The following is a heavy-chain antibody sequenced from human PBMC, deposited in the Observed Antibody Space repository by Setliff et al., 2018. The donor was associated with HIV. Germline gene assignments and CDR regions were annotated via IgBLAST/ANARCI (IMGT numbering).Heavy chain of an antibody. J-gene: IGHJ6*02. CDR1: GGSISSSSYF. D-gene: IGHD4-17*01. V-gene: IGHV4-39*02. Sequence: SETLSLTCTVSGGSISSSSYFWGWIRQPPGKGLEWIGSIYYSGSTYYNPSLKSRVTISVDTSKNQFSLKLSSVTAADTAVYNCARDGRDRTTVTIYSLYGMDVWGQGTTVTVSS. CDR2: IYYSGST. CDR3: ARDGRDRTTVTIYSLYGMDV.